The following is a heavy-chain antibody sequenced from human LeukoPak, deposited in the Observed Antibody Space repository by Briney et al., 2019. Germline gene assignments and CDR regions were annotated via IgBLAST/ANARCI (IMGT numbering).Heavy chain of an antibody. J-gene: IGHJ4*02. CDR1: GFTFSSYG. Sequence: GGSLRLPCAASGFTFSSYGMHWVRQAPGKGLEWVAVISYDGSNKYYADSVKGRFTISRDNSKNTLYLQMNSLRAEDMAVYYCAKDNSGYLDYWGQGTLVTVSS. D-gene: IGHD2-15*01. CDR2: ISYDGSNK. CDR3: AKDNSGYLDY. V-gene: IGHV3-30*18.